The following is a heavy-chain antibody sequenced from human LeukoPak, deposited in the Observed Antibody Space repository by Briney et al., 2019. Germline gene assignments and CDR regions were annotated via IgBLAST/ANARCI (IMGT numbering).Heavy chain of an antibody. Sequence: ASVKVSCKVSGYTLTEISMYWVRQAPGKGLEWMGRFDPENGETLYAQKFQGRVTMTEDTSTDTAYMELSSLRSEDTAVYFCARGPIGAPDYYFDYWGQGTLVTVSS. CDR2: FDPENGET. J-gene: IGHJ4*02. CDR3: ARGPIGAPDYYFDY. V-gene: IGHV1-24*01. D-gene: IGHD3-10*01. CDR1: GYTLTEIS.